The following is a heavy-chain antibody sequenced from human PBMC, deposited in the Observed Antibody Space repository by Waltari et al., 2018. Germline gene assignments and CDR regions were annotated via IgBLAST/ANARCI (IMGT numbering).Heavy chain of an antibody. CDR3: ARGPTGTTTDY. D-gene: IGHD1-1*01. CDR1: GGSFTGYY. CDR2: INHSGST. Sequence: QVQLQQWGAGLLKPSETLSLTCAVYGGSFTGYYWSWIRQVPGKGLEWIGEINHSGSTNYNPSLKSRVTISVDTSKNQFSLNLSSVTAADTAVYYCARGPTGTTTDYWGQGTLVTVSS. J-gene: IGHJ4*02. V-gene: IGHV4-34*01.